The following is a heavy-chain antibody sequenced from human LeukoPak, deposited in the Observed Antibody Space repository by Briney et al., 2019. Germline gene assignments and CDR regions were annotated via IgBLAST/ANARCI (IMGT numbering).Heavy chain of an antibody. CDR2: IWYDGSNK. J-gene: IGHJ6*02. Sequence: GGSLRLSRAASGFTFSSYGMHWVRQAPGKGLEWVAVIWYDGSNKYYADSVKGRFTISRDNSKNTLYLQMNSLRAEDTAVYYCARDGSAAAGPYGMDVWGQGTTVTVSS. V-gene: IGHV3-33*01. D-gene: IGHD6-13*01. CDR1: GFTFSSYG. CDR3: ARDGSAAAGPYGMDV.